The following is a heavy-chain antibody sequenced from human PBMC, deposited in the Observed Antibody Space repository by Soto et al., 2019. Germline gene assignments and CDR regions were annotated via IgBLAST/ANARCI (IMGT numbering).Heavy chain of an antibody. CDR1: GFTFSNYW. CDR2: IKGDVSRM. CDR3: ARGIPGHYGFDV. J-gene: IGHJ3*01. Sequence: EVQLVESGGGLVQAGESLRLSCEASGFTFSNYWMHWVRQVPGKGLVWVSRIKGDVSRMNYADSVKGRFTISRDNAKNTVFLQMNSLGAEDTAVYYCARGIPGHYGFDVWGQGTMVTVSS. D-gene: IGHD3-10*01. V-gene: IGHV3-74*01.